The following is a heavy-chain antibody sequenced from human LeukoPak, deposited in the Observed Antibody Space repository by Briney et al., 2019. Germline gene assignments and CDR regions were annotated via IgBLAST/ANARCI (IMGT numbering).Heavy chain of an antibody. D-gene: IGHD2-2*01. CDR2: IKQDGSEK. CDR1: GFTFSSYW. CDR3: ARVRVPAAIGRAFDI. V-gene: IGHV3-7*01. Sequence: PGGSLRLSCAASGFTFSSYWMSWVRQAPGKGLEWVVNIKQDGSEKYYVDSVKGRFTISRDNAKNSLYLQMNSLRAEDTAVYHCARVRVPAAIGRAFDIWGQGTMVTVSS. J-gene: IGHJ3*02.